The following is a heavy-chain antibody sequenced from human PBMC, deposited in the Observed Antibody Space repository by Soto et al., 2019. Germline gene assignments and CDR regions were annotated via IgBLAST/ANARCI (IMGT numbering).Heavy chain of an antibody. Sequence: SVKVSCKASGGTFSSYAISWVRQAPGQGLEWMGGIIPIFGTANYAQKFQGRVTITADESTSAAYMELSSLRSEDTAVYYCARDNEDGSYSDYWGQGTLVTVSS. D-gene: IGHD1-26*01. CDR1: GGTFSSYA. V-gene: IGHV1-69*13. CDR3: ARDNEDGSYSDY. CDR2: IIPIFGTA. J-gene: IGHJ4*02.